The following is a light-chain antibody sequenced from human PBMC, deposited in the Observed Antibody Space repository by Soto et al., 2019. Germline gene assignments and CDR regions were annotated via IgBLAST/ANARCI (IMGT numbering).Light chain of an antibody. CDR3: CSCAGATIWV. CDR2: EVS. Sequence: QSVLTQPASVSGSPGQAITIPCTGTNSDVGSYDLVSWYQHRPGDVPKLIIFEVSKRPSGISDRFSGSKSGNTASLTISGLQPEDESDFYCCSCAGATIWVFGGGTKLTVL. CDR1: NSDVGSYDL. J-gene: IGLJ3*02. V-gene: IGLV2-23*02.